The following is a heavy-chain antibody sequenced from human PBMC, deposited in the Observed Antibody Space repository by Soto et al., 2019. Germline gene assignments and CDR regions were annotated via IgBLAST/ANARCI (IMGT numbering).Heavy chain of an antibody. CDR2: ISYDGSNK. CDR1: GFTFSSYA. V-gene: IGHV3-30-3*01. CDR3: ARIYPTWWYGVYNDAFDI. J-gene: IGHJ3*02. Sequence: QVQLVESGGGVVQPGRSLRLSCAASGFTFSSYAMHWVRQAPGKGLEWVAVISYDGSNKYYADSVKGRFTISRDNSKNTLYLQMNSLRAEDTAVYYCARIYPTWWYGVYNDAFDIWGQGTMVTVSS. D-gene: IGHD2-15*01.